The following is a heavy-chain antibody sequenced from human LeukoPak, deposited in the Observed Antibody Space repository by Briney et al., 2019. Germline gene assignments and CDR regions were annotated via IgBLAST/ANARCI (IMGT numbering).Heavy chain of an antibody. V-gene: IGHV5-51*01. D-gene: IGHD2-2*02. Sequence: LGESLKISCKGSGYSFTDYWIGWVRQMPGKGLEWMGIIYPGDSDTRYSPSFQGQVTISADKSISTAYLQWSSLKASDTAMYYCARGFLGPLLYSRDFDFDYWGQGTLVTVSS. CDR3: ARGFLGPLLYSRDFDFDY. J-gene: IGHJ4*02. CDR1: GYSFTDYW. CDR2: IYPGDSDT.